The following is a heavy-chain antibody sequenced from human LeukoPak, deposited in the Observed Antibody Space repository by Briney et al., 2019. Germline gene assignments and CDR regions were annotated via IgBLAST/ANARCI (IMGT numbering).Heavy chain of an antibody. CDR2: ISGSGFST. CDR1: GFTFSSYA. Sequence: QPGGSLRLSCVASGFTFSSYAMSWVRQAPGKGLEWVSGISGSGFSTYYADSVKGRFTISRDNSKNTLYLQMNTLRVEDMAVYYCAKVGIAVAATGYFDCWGQGTLVTVSS. V-gene: IGHV3-23*01. J-gene: IGHJ4*02. CDR3: AKVGIAVAATGYFDC. D-gene: IGHD6-19*01.